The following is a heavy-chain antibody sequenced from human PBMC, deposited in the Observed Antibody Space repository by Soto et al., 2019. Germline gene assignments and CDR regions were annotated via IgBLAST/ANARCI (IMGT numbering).Heavy chain of an antibody. CDR1: GGSISSYY. J-gene: IGHJ3*02. V-gene: IGHV4-59*01. D-gene: IGHD6-25*01. CDR3: ARVGGYLDAFDI. CDR2: IYYSGST. Sequence: ETLSLTCTVSGGSISSYYWSWLRQPPGKGLERIGYIYYSGSTNSNPSPKSRVTKSVDTSKNEFSLKLSSVTDADAAVYYCARVGGYLDAFDIWGQGTMVTVSS.